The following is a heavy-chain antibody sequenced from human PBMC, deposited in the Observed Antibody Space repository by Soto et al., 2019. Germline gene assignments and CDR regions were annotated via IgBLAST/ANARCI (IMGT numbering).Heavy chain of an antibody. D-gene: IGHD6-6*01. J-gene: IGHJ5*02. Sequence: GASVKVSCKASGFSFTGYYIHWLRQAPGRGLEWMGWINAHSGGTEYAQKFQGRVTLTRDTSIATAYLTLTSLTSDDTALYYCAKDLTRQLAYWLDPWGQGTQVTVS. V-gene: IGHV1-2*02. CDR1: GFSFTGYY. CDR2: INAHSGGT. CDR3: AKDLTRQLAYWLDP.